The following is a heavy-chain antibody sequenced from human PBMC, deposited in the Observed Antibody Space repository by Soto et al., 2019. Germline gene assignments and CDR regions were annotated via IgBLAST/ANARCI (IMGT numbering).Heavy chain of an antibody. V-gene: IGHV1-69*10. CDR2: IIPILGIA. J-gene: IGHJ6*02. CDR1: GGTFSSYA. Sequence: ASVKVSCKASGGTFSSYAISWVRQAPGQGLEWMGGIIPILGIANYAQKFQGRVTITADKSTSTAYMELRSLRSEDTAVYYCASGGSIAGAGGSGGYYYYYGMDVWGQGTTVTVSS. D-gene: IGHD6-13*01. CDR3: ASGGSIAGAGGSGGYYYYYGMDV.